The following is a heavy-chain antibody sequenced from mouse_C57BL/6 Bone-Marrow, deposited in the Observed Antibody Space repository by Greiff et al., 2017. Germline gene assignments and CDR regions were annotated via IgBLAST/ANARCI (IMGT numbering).Heavy chain of an antibody. Sequence: EVQLQQSGPELVKPGASVKISCKASGYTFTDYYMNWVKQSHGKSLEWIGDINPNNGGTSYNQKFKGKATLTVDKSSSTAYMELRSLTSEDSAVYYCAFITTVVATDYYAMDYWGQGTSVTVSS. D-gene: IGHD1-1*01. CDR3: AFITTVVATDYYAMDY. CDR1: GYTFTDYY. J-gene: IGHJ4*01. V-gene: IGHV1-26*01. CDR2: INPNNGGT.